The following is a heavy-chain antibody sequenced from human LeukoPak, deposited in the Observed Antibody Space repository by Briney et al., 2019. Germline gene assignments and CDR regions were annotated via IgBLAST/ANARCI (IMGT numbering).Heavy chain of an antibody. D-gene: IGHD5-12*01. Sequence: ASVTVSFMGTGYTFTSYGISWLRQPPGQGLEWMGWISANNGNTNYAQKLQGRVTMTTDTSTSTAYMELRSLRSDDTAVYYCARGTYSGYEFDYWGQGTLVTVSS. V-gene: IGHV1-18*01. J-gene: IGHJ4*02. CDR2: ISANNGNT. CDR3: ARGTYSGYEFDY. CDR1: GYTFTSYG.